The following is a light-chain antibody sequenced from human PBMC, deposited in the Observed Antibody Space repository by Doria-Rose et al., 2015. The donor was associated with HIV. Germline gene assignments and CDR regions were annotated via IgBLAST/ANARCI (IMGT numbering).Light chain of an antibody. J-gene: IGKJ5*01. CDR2: DAS. CDR1: QRVKSSY. V-gene: IGKV3-20*01. Sequence: EIVLTQSPGTLSLSPGERATLSCRASQRVKSSYLAWYQQKPGQAPRLIIYDASTSVTAIPDRFRGTGSGTDFTLTISRLEPEDVAVYDCQQYGTSRGTFGQGTRLEIK. CDR3: QQYGTSRGT.